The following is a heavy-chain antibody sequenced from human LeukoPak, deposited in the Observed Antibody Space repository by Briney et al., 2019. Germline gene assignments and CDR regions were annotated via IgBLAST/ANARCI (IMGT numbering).Heavy chain of an antibody. J-gene: IGHJ5*02. Sequence: SETLSLTCTVSGGSITSYYWSSIRQPQGEGLEWIGYIYYSGSTNYNPSLKSRVTISVDTSKNQFSLKLSSVTAADTAVYYCARGGVNYKIAGPWGQGALVTVSS. CDR2: IYYSGST. V-gene: IGHV4-59*01. CDR3: ARGGVNYKIAGP. CDR1: GGSITSYY. D-gene: IGHD3-10*01.